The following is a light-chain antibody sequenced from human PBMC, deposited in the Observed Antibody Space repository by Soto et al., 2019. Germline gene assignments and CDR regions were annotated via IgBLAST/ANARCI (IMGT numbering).Light chain of an antibody. CDR1: QSVSNNY. CDR2: GAS. CDR3: QHYNSYSEA. V-gene: IGKV3-20*01. J-gene: IGKJ1*01. Sequence: EIVLTQSPGTLSLSPGERATLSCRASQSVSNNYLAWYQQKPGQAPRLLIYGASSRATGIPARFSGSRSGPEFTLTINSLQSDDFATYYCQHYNSYSEAFGQGTKVDIK.